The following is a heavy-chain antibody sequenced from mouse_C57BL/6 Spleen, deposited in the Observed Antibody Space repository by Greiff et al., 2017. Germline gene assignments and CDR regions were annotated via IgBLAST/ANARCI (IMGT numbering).Heavy chain of an antibody. Sequence: EVKLVESGGDLVKPGGSLKLSCAASGFTFSSYGMSWVRQTPDKRLEWVATISSGGSYTYYPDSVKGRFTISRDNAKNTLYLPMSSLKSEDTAMYYCARLTTEYYYAMDYWGQGTSVTVAS. CDR1: GFTFSSYG. D-gene: IGHD1-1*01. CDR2: ISSGGSYT. V-gene: IGHV5-6*01. J-gene: IGHJ4*01. CDR3: ARLTTEYYYAMDY.